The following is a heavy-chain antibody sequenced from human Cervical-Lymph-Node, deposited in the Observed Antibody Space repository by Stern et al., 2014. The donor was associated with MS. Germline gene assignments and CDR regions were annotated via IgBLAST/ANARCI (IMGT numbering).Heavy chain of an antibody. CDR3: AREGIAARPFDY. V-gene: IGHV3-21*01. D-gene: IGHD6-6*01. CDR1: GFTFSSYS. Sequence: EVQLVESGGGLVKPGGSLRLSCAASGFTFSSYSMNWVRQAPGKGLEWVSSISSSSSYIYYADSVKGRFTISRDNAKNSLYLQMNSLRAEDTAVYYCAREGIAARPFDYWGQGTLVTVSS. J-gene: IGHJ4*02. CDR2: ISSSSSYI.